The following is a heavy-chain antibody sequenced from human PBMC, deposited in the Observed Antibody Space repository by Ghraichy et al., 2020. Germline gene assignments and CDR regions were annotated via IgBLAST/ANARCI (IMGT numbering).Heavy chain of an antibody. V-gene: IGHV4-59*01. J-gene: IGHJ4*02. CDR2: IYYSGST. Sequence: SETLSLTCTVSGGSISSYYWSWIRQPPGKGLEWIGYIYYSGSTNYNPSLKSRVAISVDTSKNQFSLKLSSVTAADTAVYYCARVLGIAARTTSFDYWGQGTLVTVSS. CDR1: GGSISSYY. CDR3: ARVLGIAARTTSFDY. D-gene: IGHD6-6*01.